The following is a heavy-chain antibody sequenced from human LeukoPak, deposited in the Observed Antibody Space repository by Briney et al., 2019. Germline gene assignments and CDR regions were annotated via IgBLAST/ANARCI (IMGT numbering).Heavy chain of an antibody. D-gene: IGHD4-17*01. CDR3: ASLVGDYGYWFDP. V-gene: IGHV1-69*05. Sequence: GASVKVSCKASGGTFSSYAISWVRQAPGQGLKWMGGIIPILGTANYAQKFQGRVTITTDESTSTAYMELSSLRSEDTAVYYCASLVGDYGYWFDPWGQGTLVTVSS. CDR2: IIPILGTA. J-gene: IGHJ5*02. CDR1: GGTFSSYA.